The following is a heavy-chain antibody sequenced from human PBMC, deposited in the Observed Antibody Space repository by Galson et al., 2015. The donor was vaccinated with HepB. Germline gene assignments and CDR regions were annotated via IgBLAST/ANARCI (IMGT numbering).Heavy chain of an antibody. CDR1: GGSLSGSY. V-gene: IGHV4-59*01. Sequence: TLSLTCTVSGGSLSGSYWSWTRQPPGKGLEWIGYIYYSGSTNYNPSLKSRVTMSLDISKNQFSLKLSSVTAADTAVYYCARSGTSTSWLYYYYGMDVWGQGTTVTVSS. D-gene: IGHD2-2*01. CDR2: IYYSGST. CDR3: ARSGTSTSWLYYYYGMDV. J-gene: IGHJ6*02.